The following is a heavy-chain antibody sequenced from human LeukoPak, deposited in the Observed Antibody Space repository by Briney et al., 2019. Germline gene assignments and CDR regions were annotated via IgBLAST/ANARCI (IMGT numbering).Heavy chain of an antibody. CDR3: VRGVAGHLNWFDP. Sequence: KPSETLSLTCTVSGGSISSYFWSWIRQPAGKGLEWIGHIYTSGSANYNPSLKSRVTMSVETYKSQFSLKLSSVTAADTAVYYCVRGVAGHLNWFDPWGQGTLVTVSS. D-gene: IGHD6-19*01. CDR2: IYTSGSA. J-gene: IGHJ5*02. CDR1: GGSISSYF. V-gene: IGHV4-4*07.